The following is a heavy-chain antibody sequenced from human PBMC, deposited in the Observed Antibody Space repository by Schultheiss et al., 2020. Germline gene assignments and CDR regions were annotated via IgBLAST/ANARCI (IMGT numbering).Heavy chain of an antibody. CDR2: INHSGST. CDR1: GFTFSDYY. J-gene: IGHJ3*02. CDR3: AREGYYDGSGYHVHDAFDI. V-gene: IGHV4-34*01. D-gene: IGHD3-22*01. Sequence: GSLRLSCAASGFTFSDYYMSWIRQPPGKGLEWIGEINHSGSTNYNPSLKSRVTISVDTSKNQFTLKLSSVTAADTALYYCAREGYYDGSGYHVHDAFDIWGQGTMVTVSS.